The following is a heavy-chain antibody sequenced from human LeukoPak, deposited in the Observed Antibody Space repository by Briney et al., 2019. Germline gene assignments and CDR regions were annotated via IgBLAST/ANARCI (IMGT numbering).Heavy chain of an antibody. Sequence: GGSLRLSCAASGFTFSSYGMHWVRQAPGKGLEWVAFIRYDGSNKYYADSVKGRFTISRGNSKNTLYLQMNSLRAEDTAVYYCAKVRSPLQVGATHFDYWGQGTLVTVSS. CDR2: IRYDGSNK. D-gene: IGHD1-26*01. J-gene: IGHJ4*02. V-gene: IGHV3-30*02. CDR1: GFTFSSYG. CDR3: AKVRSPLQVGATHFDY.